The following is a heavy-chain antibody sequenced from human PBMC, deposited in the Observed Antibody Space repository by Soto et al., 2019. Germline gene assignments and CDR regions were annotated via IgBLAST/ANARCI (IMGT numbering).Heavy chain of an antibody. J-gene: IGHJ4*02. V-gene: IGHV1-3*01. Sequence: GASVKVSCKASGYTFTSYAMHWVRQAPGQRLEWMGWINAGNGNTKYSQKFQGRVTITRDTSASTAYMELSSLRSEDTAVYYCARGYYAFWSGSPLPFDYGGQGTLVTGAS. D-gene: IGHD3-3*01. CDR1: GYTFTSYA. CDR2: INAGNGNT. CDR3: ARGYYAFWSGSPLPFDY.